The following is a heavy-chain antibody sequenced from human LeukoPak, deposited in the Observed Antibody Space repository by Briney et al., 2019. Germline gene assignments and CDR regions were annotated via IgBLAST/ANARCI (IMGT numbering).Heavy chain of an antibody. D-gene: IGHD3-16*02. CDR3: AREANYVWGSYRSHGRFDP. Sequence: TSETLSLTCTVSGGSISSYYWSWIRQPPGKGLEWIGYIYYSGSTNYNPSLKSRVTISVDTSKNQFSLKLSSVTAADTAVYYCAREANYVWGSYRSHGRFDPWGQGTLVTVSS. CDR1: GGSISSYY. J-gene: IGHJ5*02. CDR2: IYYSGST. V-gene: IGHV4-59*12.